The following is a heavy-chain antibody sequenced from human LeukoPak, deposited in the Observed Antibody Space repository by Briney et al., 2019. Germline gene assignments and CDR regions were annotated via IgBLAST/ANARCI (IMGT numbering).Heavy chain of an antibody. CDR3: ARRYYDFWSGSLGMDV. CDR1: GGSISSHY. CDR2: IYYSGST. V-gene: IGHV4-59*11. Sequence: PSETLSLTCTVSGGSISSHYWSWIRQPPGKGLEWIGYIYYSGSTNYSPSLKSRVTISVDTSKNQFSLKLSSVTAADTAVYYCARRYYDFWSGSLGMDVWGKGTTVTVSS. J-gene: IGHJ6*04. D-gene: IGHD3-3*01.